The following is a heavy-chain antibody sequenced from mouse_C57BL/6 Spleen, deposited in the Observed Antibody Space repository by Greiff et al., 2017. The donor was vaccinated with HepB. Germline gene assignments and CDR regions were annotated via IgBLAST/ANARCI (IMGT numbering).Heavy chain of an antibody. J-gene: IGHJ3*01. CDR1: GFTFSDYG. Sequence: EVQGVESGGGLVKPGGSLKLSCAASGFTFSDYGMHWVRQAPEKGLEWVAYISSGSSTIYYADTVKGRFTISRDNAKNTRFLQMTSLRSEDTAMYYCASGDYYGSSPAWFAYWGQGTLVTVSA. CDR2: ISSGSSTI. CDR3: ASGDYYGSSPAWFAY. D-gene: IGHD1-1*01. V-gene: IGHV5-17*01.